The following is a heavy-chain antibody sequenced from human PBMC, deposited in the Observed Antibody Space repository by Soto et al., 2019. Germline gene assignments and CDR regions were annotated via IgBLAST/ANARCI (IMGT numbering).Heavy chain of an antibody. J-gene: IGHJ4*02. CDR1: GFTVSSNY. CDR3: ARVRDCSFGSCLVAY. D-gene: IGHD2-15*01. Sequence: EVQLVESGGGLVQPGGSLRLSCAASGFTVSSNYMSWVRQAPGKGLEWVSVIYSGGSTYYAYSVKGRFTISRHNSKNTLYIQMNSLRAEDTAVYYCARVRDCSFGSCLVAYWGQGTLVTVSS. V-gene: IGHV3-53*04. CDR2: IYSGGST.